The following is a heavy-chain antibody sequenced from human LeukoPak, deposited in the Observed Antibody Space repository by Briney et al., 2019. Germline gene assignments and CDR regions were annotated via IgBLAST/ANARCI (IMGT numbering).Heavy chain of an antibody. CDR2: IKSKNDGGTP. CDR1: GFTSSNAW. V-gene: IGHV3-15*01. Sequence: PGGSLRLSCAASGFTSSNAWMSWVRQAPGKGLEWVGRIKSKNDGGTPDYAAPVKGRFTISRDDSKNTLYLQMNSLKTDEDTAVYYCTSHYYGSGSYDYWGQGTLVTVSS. CDR3: TSHYYGSGSYDY. D-gene: IGHD3-10*01. J-gene: IGHJ4*02.